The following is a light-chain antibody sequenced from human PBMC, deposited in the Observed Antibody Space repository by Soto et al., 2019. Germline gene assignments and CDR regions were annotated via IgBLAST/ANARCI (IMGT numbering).Light chain of an antibody. Sequence: DIQMTQSPSSLSASVGDRVSITCRASRSINTYLNWYHQEPGKAPKLLIYSASSLQSGVPSRFSGSGSGTDFTLSISSLQPEDFATYYCHQTYSTPVTFGGGTKVQIK. CDR2: SAS. CDR1: RSINTY. CDR3: HQTYSTPVT. V-gene: IGKV1-39*01. J-gene: IGKJ4*01.